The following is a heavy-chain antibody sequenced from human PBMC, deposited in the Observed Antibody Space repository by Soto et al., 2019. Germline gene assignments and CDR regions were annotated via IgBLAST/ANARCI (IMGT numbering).Heavy chain of an antibody. CDR1: GFTFSNAW. D-gene: IGHD6-19*01. J-gene: IGHJ3*02. CDR3: NTALYSSGWSAAFDI. CDR2: IKSKTDGGTT. Sequence: PGGSLRLSCAASGFTFSNAWMSWVRQAPGKGLEWVGRIKSKTDGGTTDYAAPVKGRFTISRDDSKNTLYLQMNSLKTEDTAVYYCNTALYSSGWSAAFDIWGQGTMVTV. V-gene: IGHV3-15*01.